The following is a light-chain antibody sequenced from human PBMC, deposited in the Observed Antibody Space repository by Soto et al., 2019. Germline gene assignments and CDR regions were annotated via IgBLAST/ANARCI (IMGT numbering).Light chain of an antibody. V-gene: IGLV2-23*01. CDR1: SSDVGSYNL. Sequence: QSALTQPASVSGSPGQSITISCTGTSSDVGSYNLVSWYQQHPGKAPKLMIYEGSKRPSGVSNRFSGSKSGITASLTISGXXXXXXXXXXXXSYAAYVF. J-gene: IGLJ1*01. CDR3: XSYAAYV. CDR2: EGS.